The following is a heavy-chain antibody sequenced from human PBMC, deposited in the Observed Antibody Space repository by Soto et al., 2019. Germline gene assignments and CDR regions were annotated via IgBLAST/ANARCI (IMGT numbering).Heavy chain of an antibody. J-gene: IGHJ4*02. D-gene: IGHD3-22*01. CDR2: IIPIFGTA. Sequence: SVKVSCKASGGTFSSYAISWVRQAPGQGLEWMGGIIPIFGTANYAQKFQGRVTITADESTSTAYMEPSSLRSEDTAVYYCARPSSVREYYFDYWGQGTLVTVSS. CDR3: ARPSSVREYYFDY. V-gene: IGHV1-69*13. CDR1: GGTFSSYA.